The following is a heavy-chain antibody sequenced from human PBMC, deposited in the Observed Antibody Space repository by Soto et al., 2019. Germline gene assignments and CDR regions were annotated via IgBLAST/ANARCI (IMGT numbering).Heavy chain of an antibody. CDR3: ARLGRYCSSTSCYGNYYYGMDV. J-gene: IGHJ6*02. D-gene: IGHD2-2*01. CDR2: IDPSDSYT. CDR1: GYSFTSYW. V-gene: IGHV5-10-1*01. Sequence: PGESLKISCKGSGYSFTSYWISWVRQMPGKGLEWMGRIDPSDSYTNYSPSLQGHVTISADKSISTAYLQWSSLKASDTAMYYCARLGRYCSSTSCYGNYYYGMDVWGQGTTVTVSS.